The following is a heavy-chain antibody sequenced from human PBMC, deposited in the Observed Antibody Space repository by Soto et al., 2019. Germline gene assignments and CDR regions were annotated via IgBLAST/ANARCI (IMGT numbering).Heavy chain of an antibody. D-gene: IGHD2-2*01. Sequence: GGSLRLSCAASGFTFSSYAMSWVRQAPGKGLEWVSAISGSGGSTYYADSVKGRFTISRDNSKNTLYLQMNSLRAEDTAVYYCDLVVPAAMLDYYYYMDVWGKGTTVTVSS. CDR3: DLVVPAAMLDYYYYMDV. CDR2: ISGSGGST. J-gene: IGHJ6*03. V-gene: IGHV3-23*01. CDR1: GFTFSSYA.